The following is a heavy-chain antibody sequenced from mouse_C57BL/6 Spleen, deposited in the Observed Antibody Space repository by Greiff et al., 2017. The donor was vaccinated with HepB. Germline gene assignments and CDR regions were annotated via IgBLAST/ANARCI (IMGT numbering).Heavy chain of an antibody. J-gene: IGHJ2*01. CDR3: ARGLRDFDY. D-gene: IGHD2-2*01. Sequence: EVHLVESGGDLVKPGGSLKLSCAASGFTFSSYGMSWVRQTPDKRLEWVATISSGGSYTYYPDSVKGRFTISRDNAKNTLYLQMSSLKSEDTAMYDCARGLRDFDYWGQGTTLTVSS. CDR1: GFTFSSYG. V-gene: IGHV5-6*01. CDR2: ISSGGSYT.